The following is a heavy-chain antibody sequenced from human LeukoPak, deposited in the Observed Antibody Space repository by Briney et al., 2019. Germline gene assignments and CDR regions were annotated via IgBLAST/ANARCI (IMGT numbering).Heavy chain of an antibody. V-gene: IGHV3-21*01. D-gene: IGHD2-15*01. CDR3: ARDLGYCSGGSCYSAWFDP. J-gene: IGHJ5*02. CDR2: ISSSSSYI. CDR1: GFTFSSYS. Sequence: PGGSLRLSCAASGFTFSSYSMNWARQAPGKGLEWVSSISSSSSYIYYADSVKGRFTISRDNAKNSLYLQMNSLRAEDTAVYYCARDLGYCSGGSCYSAWFDPWGQGTLVTVPS.